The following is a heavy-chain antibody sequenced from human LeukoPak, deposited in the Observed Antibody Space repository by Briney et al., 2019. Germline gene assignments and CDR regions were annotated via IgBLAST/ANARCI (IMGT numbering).Heavy chain of an antibody. V-gene: IGHV3-74*01. Sequence: PGGSLRLSCAASGFTFSSYWMHWVRQAPGKGLMWVSRINSDGIATSYADSVKGRFTISRDNAKNTLYLQMNSLRAEDTAVYYCARGRVKRYYYDSSGYHPYDYWGQGTLVTVSS. J-gene: IGHJ4*02. CDR3: ARGRVKRYYYDSSGYHPYDY. D-gene: IGHD3-22*01. CDR2: INSDGIAT. CDR1: GFTFSSYW.